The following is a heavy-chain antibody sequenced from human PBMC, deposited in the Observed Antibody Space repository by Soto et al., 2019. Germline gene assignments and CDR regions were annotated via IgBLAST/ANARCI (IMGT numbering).Heavy chain of an antibody. CDR3: AREYSSSEKGYYYGMDV. V-gene: IGHV3-7*03. J-gene: IGHJ6*02. CDR2: IKQDGSEK. D-gene: IGHD6-6*01. CDR1: GFTLSSYW. Sequence: PGGSLRLSCAASGFTLSSYWMSWVRQAPGKGLEWVANIKQDGSEKYYVDSVKGRFTISRDNAKNSLYLQMNSLRAEDTAVYYCAREYSSSEKGYYYGMDVWGQGTTVTVSS.